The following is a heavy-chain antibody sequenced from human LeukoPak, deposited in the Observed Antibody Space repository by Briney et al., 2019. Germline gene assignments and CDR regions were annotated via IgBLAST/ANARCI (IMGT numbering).Heavy chain of an antibody. CDR2: IIPIFGIA. CDR3: ARDAGPPTGDY. V-gene: IGHV1-69*04. J-gene: IGHJ4*02. CDR1: GGTFSSYA. Sequence: PPASVKVSCTASGGTFSSYAISWVRQAPGQGLEWMGRIIPIFGIANYAQKFQGRVTITADKSTSTAYTELSSLRSEDTAVYYCARDAGPPTGDYWGQGTLVTVSS. D-gene: IGHD3-10*01.